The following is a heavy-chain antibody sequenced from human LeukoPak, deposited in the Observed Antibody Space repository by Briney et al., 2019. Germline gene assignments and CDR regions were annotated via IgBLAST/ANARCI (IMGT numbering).Heavy chain of an antibody. D-gene: IGHD5-12*01. CDR1: GFSFRDFW. J-gene: IGHJ4*02. CDR3: ARFGYSGWNLEY. CDR2: INQGGRVK. Sequence: PGGSLRLSCAASGFSFRDFWMTWVRQAPGKGLEWVANINQGGRVKYSVDSVKGRFTISRDDAESSLYVQMNSLRDEDTAVYYCARFGYSGWNLEYWGQGTLVTVSS. V-gene: IGHV3-7*01.